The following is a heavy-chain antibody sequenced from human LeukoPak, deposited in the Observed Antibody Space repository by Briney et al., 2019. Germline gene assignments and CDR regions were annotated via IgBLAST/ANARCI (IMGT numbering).Heavy chain of an antibody. CDR1: GFTFSSYA. CDR3: ARKEMATITLDY. J-gene: IGHJ4*02. D-gene: IGHD5-12*01. CDR2: ISGSGGST. V-gene: IGHV3-23*01. Sequence: GGSLRLSCAASGFTFSSYAMSWVRQAPGKGLEWVSAISGSGGSTYYADSVKGRFTISRDNSKNTLYLQMNSLKAEDTAVYYCARKEMATITLDYWGQGTLVTVSS.